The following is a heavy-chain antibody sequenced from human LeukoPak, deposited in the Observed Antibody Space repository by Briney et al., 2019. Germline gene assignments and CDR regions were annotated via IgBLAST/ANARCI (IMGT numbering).Heavy chain of an antibody. CDR3: ARATYYYDSSGMDV. CDR2: INPSGGST. J-gene: IGHJ6*02. Sequence: ASVKVSCKASGYTFTGYYMHWVRQAPGQGLEWMGIINPSGGSTSYAQKFQGRVTMSVDTSKNQFSLKLSSVTAADTAVYYCARATYYYDSSGMDVWGQGTTVTVSS. V-gene: IGHV1-46*01. CDR1: GYTFTGYY. D-gene: IGHD3-22*01.